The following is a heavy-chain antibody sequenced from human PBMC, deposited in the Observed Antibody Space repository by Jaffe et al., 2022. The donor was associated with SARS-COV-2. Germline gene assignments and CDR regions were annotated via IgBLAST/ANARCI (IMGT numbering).Heavy chain of an antibody. D-gene: IGHD6-19*01. V-gene: IGHV5-51*01. CDR3: ARHGSRRPSSPWSYQVPGAPDENKYKYNLDV. CDR2: IFPADSDV. J-gene: IGHJ6*02. Sequence: EVQLVQSGAELKKPGESLKISCEGSGYSFSNYWIGWVRQMPGKGLEWMGIIFPADSDVRYSPSSQGQVTISVDKSINTAYLHWRSLKASDTAMYYCARHGSRRPSSPWSYQVPGAPDENKYKYNLDVWGQGTPVIVSS. CDR1: GYSFSNYW.